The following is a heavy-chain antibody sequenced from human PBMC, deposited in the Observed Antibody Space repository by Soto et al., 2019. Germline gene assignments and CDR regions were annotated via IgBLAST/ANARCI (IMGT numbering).Heavy chain of an antibody. CDR2: IYYSGST. CDR1: GGSISSYY. D-gene: IGHD5-12*01. CDR3: AREGSGYDRPLDY. J-gene: IGHJ4*02. V-gene: IGHV4-59*01. Sequence: KASETLSLTCTVSGGSISSYYWSWIRQPPGKGLEWIGYIYYSGSTNYNPSLKSRVTISVDTSKNQFSLKLSSVTAADTAVYYCAREGSGYDRPLDYWGQGTLVTAPQ.